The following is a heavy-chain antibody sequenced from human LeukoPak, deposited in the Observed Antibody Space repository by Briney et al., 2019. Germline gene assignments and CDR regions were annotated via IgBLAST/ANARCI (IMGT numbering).Heavy chain of an antibody. CDR2: INAGNGNT. V-gene: IGHV1-3*01. D-gene: IGHD3-22*01. CDR1: GYTFTSYA. CDR3: ARDYYDSSGYNTRTDY. Sequence: GASVKVSCKASGYTFTSYAMHWVRQAPGQRLEWMGWINAGNGNTKYSQKFQGRVTITRDTSASTAYMELRSLRSDDTAVYYCARDYYDSSGYNTRTDYWGQGTLVTVSS. J-gene: IGHJ4*02.